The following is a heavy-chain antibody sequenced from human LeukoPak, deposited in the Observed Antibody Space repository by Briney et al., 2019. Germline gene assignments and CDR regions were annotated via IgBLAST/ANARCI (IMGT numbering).Heavy chain of an antibody. CDR3: ARRNGYSSGWLDY. D-gene: IGHD6-19*01. V-gene: IGHV1-69*13. J-gene: IGHJ4*02. CDR1: GGTFSSCA. Sequence: ASVKVSCKASGGTFSSCAISWVRQAPGQGLEWMGGIIPIFGTANYAQKFQGRVTITADESTSTAYMELSSLRSEDTAVYYCARRNGYSSGWLDYWGQGTLVTVSS. CDR2: IIPIFGTA.